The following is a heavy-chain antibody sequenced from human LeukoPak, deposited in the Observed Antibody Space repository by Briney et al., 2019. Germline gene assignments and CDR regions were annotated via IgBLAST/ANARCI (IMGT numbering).Heavy chain of an antibody. CDR3: ARARAAAGYAFDY. V-gene: IGHV3-21*04. CDR1: GFTFSSYS. D-gene: IGHD6-13*01. CDR2: ISSSSSYI. J-gene: IGHJ4*02. Sequence: GGSLRLSCAASGFTFSSYSMNWVRQAPGKGLEWVSSISSSSSYIYYADSVKGRFTISRDNAKNTLYLQMNSLRAEDTAVYYCARARAAAGYAFDYWGQGTLVTVSS.